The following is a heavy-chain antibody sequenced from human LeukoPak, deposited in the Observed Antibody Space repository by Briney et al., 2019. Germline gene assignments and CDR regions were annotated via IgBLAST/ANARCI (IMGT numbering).Heavy chain of an antibody. CDR3: ARVAVAGTFLQH. J-gene: IGHJ1*01. V-gene: IGHV4-34*01. CDR2: INHSGST. CDR1: GGSFSGYY. Sequence: SENLSLTSAVYGGSFSGYYWSWIRQPPGKGLEWIGEINHSGSTNYNTSLKSRVTISVDPSKNQFSLKLSSVTAADTAVYYCARVAVAGTFLQHSGQGTLVTVSS. D-gene: IGHD6-19*01.